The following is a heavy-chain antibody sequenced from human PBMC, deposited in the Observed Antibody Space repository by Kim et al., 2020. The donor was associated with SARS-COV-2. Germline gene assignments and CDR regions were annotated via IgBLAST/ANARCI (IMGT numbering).Heavy chain of an antibody. Sequence: GESLRLSCRASGFTFNIYAMSWVRQAPGKGLEWVSLISGRGSGTTYYADSVKGRFTISRDDSKNTLYLQLNSLRAEDTAVYYCARANRGVGATLNFDYWGQGTLVTVSS. CDR2: ISGRGSGTT. D-gene: IGHD3-10*01. J-gene: IGHJ4*02. V-gene: IGHV3-23*01. CDR3: ARANRGVGATLNFDY. CDR1: GFTFNIYA.